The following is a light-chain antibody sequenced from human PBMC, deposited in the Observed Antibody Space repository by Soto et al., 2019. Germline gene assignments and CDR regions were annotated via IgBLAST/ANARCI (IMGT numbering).Light chain of an antibody. CDR3: SSSTDTSIL. J-gene: IGLJ2*01. Sequence: QSVLTQAASVSGSPGQSITISCTGASSDFGDHKSVSWYQHHPGKAPKLIIYEVNYRPSGVSSRFSGSRSGNTASLTISGLQAEDEAHYCSSSTDTSILFGGGTQLTVL. V-gene: IGLV2-14*01. CDR2: EVN. CDR1: SSDFGDHKS.